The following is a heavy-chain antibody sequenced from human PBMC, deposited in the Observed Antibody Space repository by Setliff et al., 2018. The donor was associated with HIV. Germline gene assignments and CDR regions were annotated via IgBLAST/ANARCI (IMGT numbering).Heavy chain of an antibody. Sequence: PGGSLRLSCTASQFAFKSYWMTWVRQAPGKGLVWVSRIKPDGSSITYADSVKGRFTISRDNSKNTVYLEMNSLRAEDTAVYYCASLTDWGQGTLVTVSS. CDR2: IKPDGSSI. D-gene: IGHD3-9*01. CDR3: ASLTD. CDR1: QFAFKSYW. J-gene: IGHJ4*02. V-gene: IGHV3-74*01.